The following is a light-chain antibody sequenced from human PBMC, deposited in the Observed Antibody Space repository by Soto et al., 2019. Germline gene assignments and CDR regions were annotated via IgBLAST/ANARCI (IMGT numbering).Light chain of an antibody. CDR1: SSNIGTYS. CDR3: GAWDRSLTGGV. V-gene: IGLV1-51*02. Sequence: QSVLTQPPSVSAAPGQKVTISCSGSSSNIGTYSVSWYQQLPGSAPQLLIHENNKRPSGIPDRFSGSKSDTSATLGITGLQTGDEADYYCGAWDRSLTGGVFGGGTKLTVL. J-gene: IGLJ2*01. CDR2: ENN.